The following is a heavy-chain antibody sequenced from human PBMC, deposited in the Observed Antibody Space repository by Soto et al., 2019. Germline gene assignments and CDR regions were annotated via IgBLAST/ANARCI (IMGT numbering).Heavy chain of an antibody. D-gene: IGHD2-2*01. J-gene: IGHJ4*02. CDR1: GFTFSSYS. CDR3: ASHRYIEDIVVVPAADLSDY. CDR2: ISSSSSYI. Sequence: GGSLRLSCAASGFTFSSYSMNWVRQAPGKGLEWVSSISSSSSYIYYADSVKGRFTISGDNAKNSLYLQMNSLRAEDTAVYYCASHRYIEDIVVVPAADLSDYWGQGTLVTVSS. V-gene: IGHV3-21*01.